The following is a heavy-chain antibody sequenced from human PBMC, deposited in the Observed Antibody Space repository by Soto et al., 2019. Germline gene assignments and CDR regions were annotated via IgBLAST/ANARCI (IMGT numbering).Heavy chain of an antibody. CDR1: GFTFSSYA. Sequence: PGGSLRLSCAASGFTFSSYAMSWVRQAPGKGLEWVSAISGSGGSTYYADSVKGRFTISRDNSKNTLYLQMNSLRAEDTAVYYCAKVTPPTYSGSYYPLGYFDYWGQGTLVTVSS. CDR3: AKVTPPTYSGSYYPLGYFDY. CDR2: ISGSGGST. D-gene: IGHD1-26*01. J-gene: IGHJ4*02. V-gene: IGHV3-23*01.